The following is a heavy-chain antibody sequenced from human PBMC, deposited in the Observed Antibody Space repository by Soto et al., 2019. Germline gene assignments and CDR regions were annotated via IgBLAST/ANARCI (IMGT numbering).Heavy chain of an antibody. V-gene: IGHV3-23*01. D-gene: IGHD3-10*01. CDR3: AKMSQGDLWY. CDR1: GFTFSSYA. J-gene: IGHJ4*02. CDR2: MSGSGGST. Sequence: EVQLLESGGGLVQPGGSLRLSCAASGFTFSSYAMSWVRQAPGKELEWVSAMSGSGGSTYYADSVKGRFTISSDNSKNTLYLQMNSLRAEDTAVYYCAKMSQGDLWYWGQGTLVTVSS.